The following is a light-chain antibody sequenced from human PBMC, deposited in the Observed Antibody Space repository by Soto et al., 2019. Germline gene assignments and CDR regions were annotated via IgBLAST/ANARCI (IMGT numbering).Light chain of an antibody. CDR1: SSDIGSNP. Sequence: QSVLTQPPSAAGTPGQRVAISYSGGSSDIGSNPVNWYLHLPGAAPKLLIYRDNQRPSGVPDRFSGSKSGTSASLTISGLQSEDEADYFCSAWDDNIYGPVFGGGTKLPVL. CDR2: RDN. J-gene: IGLJ2*01. V-gene: IGLV1-44*01. CDR3: SAWDDNIYGPV.